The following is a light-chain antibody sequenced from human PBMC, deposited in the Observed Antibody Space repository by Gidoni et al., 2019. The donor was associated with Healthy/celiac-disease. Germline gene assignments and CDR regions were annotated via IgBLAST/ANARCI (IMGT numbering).Light chain of an antibody. CDR1: RSVLYSSNNKDY. V-gene: IGKV4-1*01. Sequence: DIVMPQSPDSLAVSLGERATINCKSSRSVLYSSNNKDYLAWYQQKPGQPPKLLIYWASTRESGVPDRFSGSGSGTDFTLTISSLQAEDVAVYYCQQYYSIPITFGPGTKVDIK. J-gene: IGKJ3*01. CDR3: QQYYSIPIT. CDR2: WAS.